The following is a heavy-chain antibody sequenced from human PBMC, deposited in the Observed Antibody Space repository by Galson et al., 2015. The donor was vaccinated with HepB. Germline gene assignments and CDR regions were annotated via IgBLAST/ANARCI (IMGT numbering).Heavy chain of an antibody. J-gene: IGHJ6*02. D-gene: IGHD3-10*01. Sequence: SLRLSCTASGFTFSSYGMNWVRQAPGQGLEWVGGIWYDGRNKFYADSLKGRFTISRDNSKNTLFLKMNRLRSEDTAVYYCARDRDYYGSGNYGYGIYHYSGMDVWGQGTTVTVSS. CDR3: ARDRDYYGSGNYGYGIYHYSGMDV. CDR2: IWYDGRNK. CDR1: GFTFSSYG. V-gene: IGHV3-33*01.